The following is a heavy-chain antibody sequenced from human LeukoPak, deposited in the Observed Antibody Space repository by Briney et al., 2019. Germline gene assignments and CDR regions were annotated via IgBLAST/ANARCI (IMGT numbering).Heavy chain of an antibody. Sequence: GGSLRLSCAASGFTFSSYSMNWVRQTPGKGLEWVSYISSSSSTIYYADSVKGRFTISRDNAKNSLYLQMNSLRAEDTAVYYCANYHDNSGSFAFDHWGQGTLVTVSS. CDR2: ISSSSSTI. J-gene: IGHJ4*02. CDR1: GFTFSSYS. D-gene: IGHD3-22*01. V-gene: IGHV3-48*04. CDR3: ANYHDNSGSFAFDH.